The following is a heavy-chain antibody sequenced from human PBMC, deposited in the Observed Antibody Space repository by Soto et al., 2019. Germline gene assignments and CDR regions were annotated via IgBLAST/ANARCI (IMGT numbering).Heavy chain of an antibody. CDR3: ARDKSIAVAGPRAGPGWFDP. CDR2: IIPILGIA. CDR1: GGTCSSYT. V-gene: IGHV1-69*04. D-gene: IGHD6-19*01. J-gene: IGHJ5*02. Sequence: SVKVSCKASGGTCSSYTISWVRQAPGQGLEWMGRIIPILGIANYAQKFQGRVTITADKSTSTAYMELSSLRSEDTAVYYCARDKSIAVAGPRAGPGWFDPWGQGTLVTVSS.